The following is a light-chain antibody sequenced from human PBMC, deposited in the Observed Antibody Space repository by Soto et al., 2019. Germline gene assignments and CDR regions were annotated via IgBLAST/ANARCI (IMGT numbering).Light chain of an antibody. V-gene: IGLV1-40*01. CDR1: SSNIGAGYD. CDR2: GNS. Sequence: QSVLTQPPSVSGAPGQRVTISCTGNSSNIGAGYDVHWYQQLPGTAPKLHIYGNSNRPSGVPDRFCGSKSGTSAPLAIAGLPAEEEADYDCPPYDRGLGGGVFAGGTEVTVL. CDR3: PPYDRGLGGGV. J-gene: IGLJ3*02.